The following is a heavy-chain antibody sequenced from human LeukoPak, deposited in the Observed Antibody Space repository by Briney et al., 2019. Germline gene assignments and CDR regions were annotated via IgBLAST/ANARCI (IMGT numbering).Heavy chain of an antibody. Sequence: KPSETLSLTCTVSGGSISSYYWSWIRQPPGKGLEWIGYIYYSGSTNYNPSLKSRVTISVDTSKNQFSLKLSSVTAADTAVYYCASTGSGSYYNSPFDYWGQGTLVTVSS. CDR1: GGSISSYY. V-gene: IGHV4-59*01. CDR2: IYYSGST. J-gene: IGHJ4*02. CDR3: ASTGSGSYYNSPFDY. D-gene: IGHD3-10*01.